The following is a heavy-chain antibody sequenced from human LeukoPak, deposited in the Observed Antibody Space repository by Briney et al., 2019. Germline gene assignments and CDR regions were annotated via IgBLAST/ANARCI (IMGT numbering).Heavy chain of an antibody. CDR2: IYYSGST. V-gene: IGHV4-59*01. CDR3: ARALGVGYDDY. D-gene: IGHD3-16*01. J-gene: IGHJ4*02. Sequence: SETLSLTCTVSGGSISSYYWSWIRQPPGKGLEWIGYIYYSGSTNYNPSLKSRVTISVDTSKNQFSLKLTSVTAADTAVYSCARALGVGYDDYWGQGTLVTVSS. CDR1: GGSISSYY.